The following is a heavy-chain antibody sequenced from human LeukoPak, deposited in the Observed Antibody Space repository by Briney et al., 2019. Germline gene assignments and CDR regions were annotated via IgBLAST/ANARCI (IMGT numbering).Heavy chain of an antibody. D-gene: IGHD4-17*01. J-gene: IGHJ4*02. V-gene: IGHV4-34*01. CDR2: INHSGST. CDR1: GGSFSGYY. Sequence: PSETLSLTCAVYGGSFSGYYWSWIRQPPGKGLEWIGEINHSGSTNYNPSLKSRVTISVDTSKNQFSLKLSSVTAADTAVYYCARGPSSGDYSRYFDYWGQGTLVTVSS. CDR3: ARGPSSGDYSRYFDY.